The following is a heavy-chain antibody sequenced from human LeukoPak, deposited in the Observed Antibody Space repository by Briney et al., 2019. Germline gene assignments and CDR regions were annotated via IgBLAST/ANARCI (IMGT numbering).Heavy chain of an antibody. Sequence: GGSLRLSCAASGFTFSTYWMSWVRQAPGKGLEWVANIKHDGSEKDYVDSVKGRFTISRDNAKNSLYLQMNSLRAEDTAVYYCARGPLIYYYGSGSYLVWGQGTLVTVSS. J-gene: IGHJ4*02. V-gene: IGHV3-7*03. CDR1: GFTFSTYW. CDR3: ARGPLIYYYGSGSYLV. D-gene: IGHD3-10*01. CDR2: IKHDGSEK.